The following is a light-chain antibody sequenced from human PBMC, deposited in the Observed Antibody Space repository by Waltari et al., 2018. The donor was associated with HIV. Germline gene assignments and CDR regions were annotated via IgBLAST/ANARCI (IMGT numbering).Light chain of an antibody. J-gene: IGLJ3*02. Sequence: QSALTQPPSASGSPGQSLTISCTGTIGDVGGYDYGSWYQQHPGKAPKLLIYEVSQRPSGVPARFSGSKSGNTASLTVSGLQAEDEADYHCMSYTGHNRWVFGGGTKLTVL. V-gene: IGLV2-8*01. CDR1: IGDVGGYDY. CDR3: MSYTGHNRWV. CDR2: EVS.